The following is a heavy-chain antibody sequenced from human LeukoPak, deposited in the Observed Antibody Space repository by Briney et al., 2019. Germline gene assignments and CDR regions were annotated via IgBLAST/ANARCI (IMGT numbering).Heavy chain of an antibody. J-gene: IGHJ4*02. D-gene: IGHD3-10*01. Sequence: GESLKISCEASGYRFTTYWIGWVRQMPGKGLEWMGIIYPGDSDTRYSPSFQGQVTISADKSINTAYLQWSVLKASDTAMYYCARQHGAGSYYSRAIDYWGQGTLVTVSS. CDR2: IYPGDSDT. CDR1: GYRFTTYW. V-gene: IGHV5-51*01. CDR3: ARQHGAGSYYSRAIDY.